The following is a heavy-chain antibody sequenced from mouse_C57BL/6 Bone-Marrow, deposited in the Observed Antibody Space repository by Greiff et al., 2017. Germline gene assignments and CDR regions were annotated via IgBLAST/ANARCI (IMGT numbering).Heavy chain of an antibody. V-gene: IGHV14-2*01. Sequence: VQLKESGAELVKPGASVKLSCTASGFNIKDYYIHWVKQRTEQGLEWIGRIDPEDGETKYAPKFQDKATITADPSSNTAYLQLSSLTSEDTAVYYGTRSLIYYGTNYWGQGTTLTVSS. CDR3: TRSLIYYGTNY. J-gene: IGHJ2*01. D-gene: IGHD1-1*01. CDR2: IDPEDGET. CDR1: GFNIKDYY.